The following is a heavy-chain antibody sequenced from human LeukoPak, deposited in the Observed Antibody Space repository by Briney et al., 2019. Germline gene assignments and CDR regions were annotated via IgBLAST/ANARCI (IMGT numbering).Heavy chain of an antibody. Sequence: GGSLRLSCSSSGFTFSDYYMAWIRQAPGKGLEWVSYISSSGTYTRHADSVKGRFTISRDNSKNTLYLQMNSLRAEDTAVYYCARPSSGWSPIDYWGQGTLVTVSS. CDR3: ARPSSGWSPIDY. D-gene: IGHD6-19*01. CDR2: ISSSGTYT. V-gene: IGHV3-11*06. J-gene: IGHJ4*02. CDR1: GFTFSDYY.